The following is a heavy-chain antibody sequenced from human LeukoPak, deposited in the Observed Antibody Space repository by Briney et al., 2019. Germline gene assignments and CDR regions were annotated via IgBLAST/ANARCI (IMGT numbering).Heavy chain of an antibody. D-gene: IGHD6-19*01. CDR1: GFTFSTYW. CDR3: AKDPSSGWYFFDY. V-gene: IGHV3-23*01. J-gene: IGHJ4*02. Sequence: GGSLRLSCAASGFTFSTYWMTWVRQAPGKGLEWVSAISGSGGSTYYADSVKGRFTISRDNSKNTLYLQMNSLRAEDTAVYYCAKDPSSGWYFFDYWGQGTLVTVSS. CDR2: ISGSGGST.